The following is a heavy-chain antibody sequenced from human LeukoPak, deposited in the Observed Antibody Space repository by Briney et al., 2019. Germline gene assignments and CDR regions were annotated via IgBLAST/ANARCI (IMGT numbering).Heavy chain of an antibody. CDR1: GGTFSSYA. Sequence: GASVKVSCKASGGTFSSYAISWVRQAPGQGLEWMGRIIPILGIANYAQKFQGRVTITADKSTSTAYMELSSLRSEDTAVYYCAREGGYVDTAMVLYFDYWGQGTLVTVSS. J-gene: IGHJ4*02. V-gene: IGHV1-69*04. CDR2: IIPILGIA. CDR3: AREGGYVDTAMVLYFDY. D-gene: IGHD5-18*01.